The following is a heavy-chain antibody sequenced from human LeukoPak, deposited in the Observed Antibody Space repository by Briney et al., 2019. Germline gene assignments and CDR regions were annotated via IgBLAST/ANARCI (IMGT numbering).Heavy chain of an antibody. J-gene: IGHJ4*02. CDR1: GFTFSTYS. D-gene: IGHD3-3*01. CDR2: ITSSSSTI. CDR3: ARGPIYDFWSGYSEYYFDY. V-gene: IGHV3-48*01. Sequence: GGSLRLSCAASGFTFSTYSMNWVRQAPGKGLEWVSYITSSSSTIYHADSVKGRFTISRDNAKNSLYLQVNSLRAEDTAVYYCARGPIYDFWSGYSEYYFDYWGQGTLVTVSS.